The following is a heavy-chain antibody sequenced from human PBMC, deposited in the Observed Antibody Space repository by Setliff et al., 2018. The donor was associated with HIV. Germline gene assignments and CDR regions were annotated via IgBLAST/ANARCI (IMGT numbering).Heavy chain of an antibody. CDR3: ARDGGSSGWYFVLGYSDY. Sequence: NPSETLSLTCTVSGGSISSGSYYWNWIRQPAGKGLEWIGRIYTSGSTNYNPSLKSRVTISVDTSKNQFSLKLSSVTAADTAVYYCARDGGSSGWYFVLGYSDYWGPGTLVTVSS. CDR2: IYTSGST. J-gene: IGHJ4*02. V-gene: IGHV4-61*02. CDR1: GGSISSGSYY. D-gene: IGHD6-19*01.